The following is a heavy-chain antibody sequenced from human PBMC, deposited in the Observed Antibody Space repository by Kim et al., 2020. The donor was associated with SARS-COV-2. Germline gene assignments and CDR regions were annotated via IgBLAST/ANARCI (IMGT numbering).Heavy chain of an antibody. D-gene: IGHD3-22*01. J-gene: IGHJ4*02. CDR3: AKSRGYYSDTSGFHYFDY. CDR1: VFTFNNCG. V-gene: IGHV3-23*01. CDR2: MVAGGIA. Sequence: GGSLRLSCAAYVFTFNNCGSDRAIQEAGKWREWCSAMVAGGIASSADAVKGRFTISRDNSKTMLYMQRRSLRAEDTAEYYCAKSRGYYSDTSGFHYFDYWGQGTLVTVSS.